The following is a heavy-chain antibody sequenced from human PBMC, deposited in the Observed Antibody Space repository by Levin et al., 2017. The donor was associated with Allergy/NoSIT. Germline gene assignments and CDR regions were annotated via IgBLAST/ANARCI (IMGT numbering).Heavy chain of an antibody. J-gene: IGHJ4*02. D-gene: IGHD2-8*02. CDR3: ARLNLVAYDF. CDR1: GFTFSSYE. Sequence: LSLTCVASGFTFSSYEMTWVRQAPGKGLEWVSYISGSGSPIYYADSVKGRFTISRDNAKNSLYLQMNSLRPEDTAVYYCARLNLVAYDFWGQGTLVTVSS. V-gene: IGHV3-48*03. CDR2: ISGSGSPI.